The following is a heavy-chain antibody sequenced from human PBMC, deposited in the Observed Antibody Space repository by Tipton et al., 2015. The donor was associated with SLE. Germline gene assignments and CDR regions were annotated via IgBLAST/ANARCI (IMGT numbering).Heavy chain of an antibody. CDR2: IYTSGST. J-gene: IGHJ5*02. CDR3: ARKWGSWFDP. CDR1: GGSISSYC. V-gene: IGHV4-4*07. D-gene: IGHD1-26*01. Sequence: LRLSCTVSGGSISSYCWSWIRQPAGKGLEWIGRIYTSGSTNYNPSLKSRVTMSVDTPKNQFSLKLSSVTAADTAVYYCARKWGSWFDPWGQGTLVTVSS.